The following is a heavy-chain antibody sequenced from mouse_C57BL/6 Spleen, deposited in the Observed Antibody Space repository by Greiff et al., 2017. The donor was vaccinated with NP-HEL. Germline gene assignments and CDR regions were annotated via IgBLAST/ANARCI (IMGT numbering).Heavy chain of an antibody. V-gene: IGHV1-52*01. J-gene: IGHJ2*01. D-gene: IGHD2-3*01. CDR2: IDPSDSET. Sequence: VQLQQPGAELVRPGSSVKLSCKASGYTFTSYWMHWVKQRPIQGLEWIGNIDPSDSETHYNQKFKDKATLTVDKSSSTAYMQLSHLTSEDSAVYYCARQIYDGSYFDYWGQGTTLTVSS. CDR3: ARQIYDGSYFDY. CDR1: GYTFTSYW.